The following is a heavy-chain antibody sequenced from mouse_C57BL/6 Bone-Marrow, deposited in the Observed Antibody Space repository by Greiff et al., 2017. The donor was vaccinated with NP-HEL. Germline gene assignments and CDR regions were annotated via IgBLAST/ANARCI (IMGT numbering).Heavy chain of an antibody. CDR1: GFTFSDYG. V-gene: IGHV5-17*01. Sequence: EVKVVESGGGLVKPGGSLKLSCAASGFTFSDYGMHWVRQAPEKGLEWVAYISSGSSTIYYADTVKGRFTISRDNAKNTLFLQMTSLRSEDTAMYYCARDYGKGYWGQGTTLTVSS. CDR2: ISSGSSTI. J-gene: IGHJ2*01. CDR3: ARDYGKGY. D-gene: IGHD1-1*01.